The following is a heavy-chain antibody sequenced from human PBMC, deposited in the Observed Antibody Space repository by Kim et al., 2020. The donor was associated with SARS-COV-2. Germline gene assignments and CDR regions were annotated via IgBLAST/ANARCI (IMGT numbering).Heavy chain of an antibody. CDR2: ISAYNGNT. J-gene: IGHJ3*02. Sequence: ASVKVSCKASGYTFTSYGISWVRQAPGQGLEWMGWISAYNGNTNYAQKLQGRVTMTTDTSTSTAYMELRSLRSDDTAVYYCARDYSAAQELLRNYYDSTQEGYDAFDIWGQGTMVTVSS. D-gene: IGHD3-22*01. CDR3: ARDYSAAQELLRNYYDSTQEGYDAFDI. V-gene: IGHV1-18*01. CDR1: GYTFTSYG.